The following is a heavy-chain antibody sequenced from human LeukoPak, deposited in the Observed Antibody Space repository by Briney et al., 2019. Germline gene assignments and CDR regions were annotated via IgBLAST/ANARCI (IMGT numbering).Heavy chain of an antibody. CDR1: GFTFSGYG. CDR2: VRYDSSNK. V-gene: IGHV3-30*02. D-gene: IGHD6-13*01. CDR3: ATDGGPEYSSSCYLY. J-gene: IGHJ4*02. Sequence: TGGSLRLSCAASGFTFSGYGMHWVRQAPGKGLEWVAFVRYDSSNKYYADSVKGRFTISRDNAKNSLYLQMNSLRAEDTAVYYCATDGGPEYSSSCYLYWGQGTLVTVSS.